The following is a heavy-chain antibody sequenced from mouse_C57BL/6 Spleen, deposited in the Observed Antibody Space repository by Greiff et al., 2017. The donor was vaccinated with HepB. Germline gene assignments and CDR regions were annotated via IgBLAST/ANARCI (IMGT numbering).Heavy chain of an antibody. CDR3: ARINDFYAMDY. V-gene: IGHV2-2*01. Sequence: VQLQQSGPGLVQPSQSLSITCTVSGFSLTSYGVHWVRQSPGKGLEWLGVIWSGGSTDYNAAFISRLSISKDNSKSQVFFKMNSLQAYDTAIYYCARINDFYAMDYWGQGTSVTVSS. J-gene: IGHJ4*01. CDR2: IWSGGST. CDR1: GFSLTSYG.